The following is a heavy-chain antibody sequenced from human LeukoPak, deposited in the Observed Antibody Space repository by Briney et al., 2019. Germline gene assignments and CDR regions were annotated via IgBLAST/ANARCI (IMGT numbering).Heavy chain of an antibody. CDR2: ISSSGSTI. J-gene: IGHJ4*02. Sequence: GGSLRLSGAASGFTFSDYYMSWIRQAPGKGLEWVSYISSSGSTIYYADSVKGRFTISRDNAKNSLYLQMNSLRAEDTAVYYCAGAPAAGDFDYWGQGTLVTVSS. CDR1: GFTFSDYY. D-gene: IGHD6-13*01. V-gene: IGHV3-11*01. CDR3: AGAPAAGDFDY.